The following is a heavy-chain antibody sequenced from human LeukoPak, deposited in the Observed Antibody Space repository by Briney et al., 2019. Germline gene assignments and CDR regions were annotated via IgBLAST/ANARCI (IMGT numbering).Heavy chain of an antibody. CDR3: ARGYVVTPMTRFDY. CDR1: GYTFTGYY. CDR2: INPNSGGT. V-gene: IGHV1-2*02. J-gene: IGHJ4*02. D-gene: IGHD5-18*01. Sequence: ASVKVSCKASGYTFTGYYMHWVRQAPGQGLEYMGWINPNSGGTNYAQKFQGRVTMTRDTSISTAYMELSRLRSDDTAVYYCARGYVVTPMTRFDYWGQGTLVTVSS.